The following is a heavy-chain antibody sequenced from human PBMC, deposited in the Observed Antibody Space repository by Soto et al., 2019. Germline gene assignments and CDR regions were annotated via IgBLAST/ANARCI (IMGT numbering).Heavy chain of an antibody. CDR1: GFTFSSYA. J-gene: IGHJ4*02. Sequence: GGSLRLSCAASGFTFSSYAMSWVRQAPGKGLEWVSAISGSGGSTYYADSVKGRFTISRDNSKNTLYLQMNSLRAEDTAVYYCAKKTPLPPDTMVRGVEFYFDFWGQGTLVTVSS. D-gene: IGHD3-10*01. CDR3: AKKTPLPPDTMVRGVEFYFDF. V-gene: IGHV3-23*01. CDR2: ISGSGGST.